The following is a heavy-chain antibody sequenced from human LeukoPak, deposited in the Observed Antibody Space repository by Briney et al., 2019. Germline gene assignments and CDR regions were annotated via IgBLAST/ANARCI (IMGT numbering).Heavy chain of an antibody. CDR2: ISAYNGNT. CDR1: GYTLTELS. CDR3: ARDLHPTLDY. D-gene: IGHD4-11*01. Sequence: EASVKVSCKVSGYTLTELSMHWVRQAPGKGLEWMGWISAYNGNTNYAQKLQGRVTMTTDTSTSTAYMELRSLRSDDTAVYYCARDLHPTLDYWGQGTLVTVSS. V-gene: IGHV1-18*01. J-gene: IGHJ4*02.